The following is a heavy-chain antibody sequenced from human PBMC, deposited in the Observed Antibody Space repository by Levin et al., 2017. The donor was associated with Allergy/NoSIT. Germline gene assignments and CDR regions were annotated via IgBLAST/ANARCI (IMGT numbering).Heavy chain of an antibody. J-gene: IGHJ2*01. D-gene: IGHD4-17*01. CDR3: ARDGLIVYGDYEVNWYFDL. Sequence: GESLKISCAASGFTFSSYAMHWVRQAPGKGLEWVAVISYDGSNKYYADSVKGRFTISRDNSKNTLYLQMNSLRAEDTAVYYCARDGLIVYGDYEVNWYFDLWGRGTLVTVSS. CDR1: GFTFSSYA. V-gene: IGHV3-30-3*01. CDR2: ISYDGSNK.